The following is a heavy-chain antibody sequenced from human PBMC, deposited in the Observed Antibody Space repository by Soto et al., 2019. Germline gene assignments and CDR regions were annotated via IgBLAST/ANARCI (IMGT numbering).Heavy chain of an antibody. CDR2: MSHIGSV. CDR1: GVSIGSNYY. D-gene: IGHD6-19*01. V-gene: IGHV4-4*02. Sequence: QVLLQESGPGLVQPSGTLSLSCVVSGVSIGSNYYWGWVRQSPGKGLEWLGEMSHIGSVNYNPSLKSRVTISMDKSQNQFSLKLNSVTAEETAVYYCARSLGWYAIDYWGQGTLVIVSS. CDR3: ARSLGWYAIDY. J-gene: IGHJ4*02.